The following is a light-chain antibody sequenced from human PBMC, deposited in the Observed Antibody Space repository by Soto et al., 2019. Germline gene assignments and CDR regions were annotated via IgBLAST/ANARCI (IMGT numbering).Light chain of an antibody. J-gene: IGKJ5*01. CDR3: QQYDILPIT. V-gene: IGKV4-1*01. Sequence: DIVMTQSPDALAVSLGERATINCESSQSVLFTSNNKKYLGWYQQKPGQPPKLLIYHASNLEIGVPSRFSGSGSGTHFTFTISSLQTEDIATYYCQQYDILPITFGRGTRLEIK. CDR1: QSVLFTSNNKKY. CDR2: HAS.